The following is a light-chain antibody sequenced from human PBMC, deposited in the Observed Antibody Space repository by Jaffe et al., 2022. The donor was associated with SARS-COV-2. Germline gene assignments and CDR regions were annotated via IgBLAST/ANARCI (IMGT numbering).Light chain of an antibody. Sequence: EIVLTQSPATLSLSPGERATLSCRASQSISTELAWYQQKPGQAPRLLISDASNRATGIPARFSGSGSGTEFTLSISSLEPEDFAVYFCQQRNSWPLTFGGGTKVEMK. CDR3: QQRNSWPLT. V-gene: IGKV3-11*01. J-gene: IGKJ4*01. CDR2: DAS. CDR1: QSISTE.